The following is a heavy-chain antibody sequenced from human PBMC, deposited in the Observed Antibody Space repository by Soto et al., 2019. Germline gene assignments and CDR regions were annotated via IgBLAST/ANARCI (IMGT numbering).Heavy chain of an antibody. CDR3: ERGVITPAGPNWFDP. J-gene: IGHJ5*02. CDR1: GFTFSRYT. CDR2: ISSSSNTI. D-gene: IGHD6-13*01. Sequence: EVQLVESGGGLVQPGGSLRLSCTASGFTFSRYTMNWVRQAPGKGLEWISYISSSSNTIYYADSVKGRFSISRDNAENSLYLQMNSLRDEDTAVYFCERGVITPAGPNWFDPWGQGTLVTVSS. V-gene: IGHV3-48*02.